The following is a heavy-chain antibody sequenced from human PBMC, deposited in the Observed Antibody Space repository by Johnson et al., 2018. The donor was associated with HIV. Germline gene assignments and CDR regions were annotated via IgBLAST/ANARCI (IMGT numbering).Heavy chain of an antibody. V-gene: IGHV3-66*01. J-gene: IGHJ3*02. CDR2: IYSGGST. CDR1: GFTFDDYA. Sequence: VQLVESGGGLVQPGRSLRLSCAASGFTFDDYAMHWVRQAPGKGLEWVSVIYSGGSTYYADSAKGRFTISRDNSKNTLYLQMNSLRGEDTAVYYCASRNRGGHYYYDSRTDAFDIWGQGTMVTVSS. D-gene: IGHD3-22*01. CDR3: ASRNRGGHYYYDSRTDAFDI.